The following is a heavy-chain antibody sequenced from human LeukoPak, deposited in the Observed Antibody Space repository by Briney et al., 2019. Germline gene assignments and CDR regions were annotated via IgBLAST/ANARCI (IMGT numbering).Heavy chain of an antibody. CDR1: GFTFDDYA. CDR3: SGGSGFRNAFDI. J-gene: IGHJ3*02. V-gene: IGHV3-9*01. Sequence: QPGRSLRLSCAASGFTFDDYAVHWVRQAPGKGLEWVSGISWNSGSIGYADSVKGRFTISRDNAKNSLYLQMNSLRAEDTALYYCSGGSGFRNAFDIWGQGTMVTVSS. CDR2: ISWNSGSI. D-gene: IGHD2-15*01.